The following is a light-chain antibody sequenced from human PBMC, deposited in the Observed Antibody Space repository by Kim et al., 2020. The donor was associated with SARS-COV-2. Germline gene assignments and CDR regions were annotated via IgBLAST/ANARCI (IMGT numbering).Light chain of an antibody. V-gene: IGLV2-11*03. CDR2: GVT. J-gene: IGLJ2*01. Sequence: GQSVTISCTGTYNAVCGYNYVSLYQQHPGKAPKLLIYGVTERPSGVPDRFSGSKSGSTASLTISGLQAEDEADYYCCSYAGNYPLLFGGGTQLTVL. CDR3: CSYAGNYPLL. CDR1: YNAVCGYNY.